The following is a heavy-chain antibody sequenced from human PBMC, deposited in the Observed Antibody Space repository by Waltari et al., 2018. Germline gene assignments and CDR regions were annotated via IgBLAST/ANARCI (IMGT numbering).Heavy chain of an antibody. CDR3: ARMVLAGGWAFDHFDY. J-gene: IGHJ4*02. Sequence: QVQLQESGPGLVKPSETLSLTCAVSGYSISSGYYWGWIRQPPGKGLEWIGSIYHSGSTYYNPSLKSRVTISVDTSKNQFSLKLSSVTAADTAVYYCARMVLAGGWAFDHFDYWGQGTLVTVSS. D-gene: IGHD3-9*01. V-gene: IGHV4-38-2*01. CDR1: GYSISSGYY. CDR2: IYHSGST.